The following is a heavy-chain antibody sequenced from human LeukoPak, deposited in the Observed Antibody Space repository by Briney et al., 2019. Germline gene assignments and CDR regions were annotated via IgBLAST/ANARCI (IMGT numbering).Heavy chain of an antibody. CDR1: GGSISRYY. D-gene: IGHD1-26*01. J-gene: IGHJ4*02. CDR2: IYYSEST. V-gene: IGHV4-59*08. Sequence: SETLSLTCTVSGGSISRYYWSWIRQPPGQGLEWIGYIYYSESTNSNPSLKSRVTISVDTSKNQFSLKLSSVTVADTAVYYCARHLNSGSYELVFDYWGQGTLVTVSS. CDR3: ARHLNSGSYELVFDY.